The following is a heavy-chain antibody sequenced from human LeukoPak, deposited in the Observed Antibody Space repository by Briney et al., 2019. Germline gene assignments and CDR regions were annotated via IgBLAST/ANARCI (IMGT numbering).Heavy chain of an antibody. D-gene: IGHD3-10*01. J-gene: IGHJ1*01. CDR2: ISYDGSNK. CDR1: GFTSSSYG. Sequence: GGSLRLSCAASGFTSSSYGMHWVRQAPGKGLEWVAVISYDGSNKYYADSVKGRFTISRDVSKNTLYLQMNSLRTEDTAMYYCAKEVYGSGSYWSAEYFQHWGQGTLVTVSS. V-gene: IGHV3-30*18. CDR3: AKEVYGSGSYWSAEYFQH.